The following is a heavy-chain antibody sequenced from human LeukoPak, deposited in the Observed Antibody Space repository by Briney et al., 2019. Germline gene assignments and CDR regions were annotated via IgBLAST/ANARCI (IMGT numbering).Heavy chain of an antibody. D-gene: IGHD3-10*01. J-gene: IGHJ4*02. CDR1: GFSLSAYW. Sequence: GGSLRLSCAASGFSLSAYWMTWVRQAPGKGLEWVANINRDGSQKNHVDSVKGRFTISRDNARNFLYLQMNSLRAEDTALYYCVRDMRADDFYGSGSYLGYWGPGTPVTVSS. CDR2: INRDGSQK. V-gene: IGHV3-7*03. CDR3: VRDMRADDFYGSGSYLGY.